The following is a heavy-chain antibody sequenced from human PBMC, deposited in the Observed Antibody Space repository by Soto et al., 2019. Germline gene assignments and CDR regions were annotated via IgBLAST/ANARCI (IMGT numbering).Heavy chain of an antibody. Sequence: PSVPLSVTCAVAGGSISSGGYSWSWIRQPPGKGLEWIGYIYHSGSTYYNPSLKSRVTISVDRSKNQFSLKLSSVTAADTAVYYCARADNWNWFDPWGQGTLVTVSS. CDR1: GGSISSGGYS. V-gene: IGHV4-30-2*01. D-gene: IGHD3-9*01. J-gene: IGHJ5*02. CDR2: IYHSGST. CDR3: ARADNWNWFDP.